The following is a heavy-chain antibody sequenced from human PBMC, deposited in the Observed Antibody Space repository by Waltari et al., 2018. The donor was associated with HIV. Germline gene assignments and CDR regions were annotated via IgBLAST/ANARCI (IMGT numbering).Heavy chain of an antibody. D-gene: IGHD6-13*01. J-gene: IGHJ6*02. CDR2: IRSKAYGGTT. V-gene: IGHV3-49*04. Sequence: EVQLVESGGGLVQPGRSLRLSCTASGFTFGDYAISWVRQAPGKGLEWVGFIRSKAYGGTTEYAASVKGRFTISRDDSKSIAYLQMNSLKTEDTAVYYCTRDIAAAGTDYYYGMDVWGQGTTVTVSS. CDR3: TRDIAAAGTDYYYGMDV. CDR1: GFTFGDYA.